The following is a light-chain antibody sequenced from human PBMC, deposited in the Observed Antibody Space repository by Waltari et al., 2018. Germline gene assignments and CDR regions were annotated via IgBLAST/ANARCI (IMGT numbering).Light chain of an antibody. CDR3: ASWDDSLNGHWV. CDR2: RSD. J-gene: IGLJ3*02. V-gene: IGLV1-44*01. Sequence: QPVLTQPPSVSGTPGQRVTISCSGSASNIGGTLVNWYQQFPGKAPQLLISRSDLRPSGVPDRFSGSKSGTSASLAISGLQSEDEADYFCASWDDSLNGHWVFGGGTKVTVL. CDR1: ASNIGGTL.